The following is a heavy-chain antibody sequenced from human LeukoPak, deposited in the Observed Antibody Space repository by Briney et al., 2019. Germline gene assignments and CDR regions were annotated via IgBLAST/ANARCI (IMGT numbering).Heavy chain of an antibody. CDR2: IYSGGSI. J-gene: IGHJ4*02. D-gene: IGHD6-19*01. CDR1: GFTVSSNY. Sequence: PGGSLRLSCAASGFTVSSNYMSWVRQAPGKGLEWVSVIYSGGSIYYADSVKGRFTISRDNSKNTLYLQMSSLRAEDTAVYYCVKPIAVAGNFDYWGQGTLVTVSS. V-gene: IGHV3-66*04. CDR3: VKPIAVAGNFDY.